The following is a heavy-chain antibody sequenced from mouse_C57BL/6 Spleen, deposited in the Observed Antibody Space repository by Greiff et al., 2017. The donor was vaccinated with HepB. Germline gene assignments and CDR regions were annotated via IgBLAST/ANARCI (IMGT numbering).Heavy chain of an antibody. V-gene: IGHV1-19*01. Sequence: EVQLQQSGPVLVKPGASVKMSCKASGYTFTDYYMNWVKQSHGKSLEWIGVINPYNGGTSYNQKFKGKATLTVDKSSSTAYMELNSLTSEDSAVYYCARQAGTGYYYAMDYWGQGTSVTVSS. D-gene: IGHD4-1*01. CDR1: GYTFTDYY. J-gene: IGHJ4*01. CDR3: ARQAGTGYYYAMDY. CDR2: INPYNGGT.